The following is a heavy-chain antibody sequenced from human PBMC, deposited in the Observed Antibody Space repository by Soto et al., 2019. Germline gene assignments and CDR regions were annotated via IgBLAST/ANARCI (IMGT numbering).Heavy chain of an antibody. V-gene: IGHV4-59*01. Sequence: TLSLTCTASGGSISRFYWSWLRQPPGKGLEWIGYIYYSGSTNYNPSLRSRVTMSVDTSKNQFSLQLTSVTAADTAVYYCARRGPKYSFYYMDVWGKGTTVTVSS. CDR1: GGSISRFY. CDR3: ARRGPKYSFYYMDV. J-gene: IGHJ6*03. D-gene: IGHD2-21*01. CDR2: IYYSGST.